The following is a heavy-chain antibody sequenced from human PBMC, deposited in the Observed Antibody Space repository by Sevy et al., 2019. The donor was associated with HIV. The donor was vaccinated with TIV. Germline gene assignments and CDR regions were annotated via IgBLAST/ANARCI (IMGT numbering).Heavy chain of an antibody. CDR2: MNQGGSQK. J-gene: IGHJ4*02. D-gene: IGHD3-22*01. CDR3: ARSGCFYNSRAYPDY. Sequence: GGSLRLSCAVSGFTFNSFWMNWVRQAPGKGLEWVASMNQGGSQKYYVASVQGRFSVSRDNAKNFLYLQMNSLRADDTAVYYCARSGCFYNSRAYPDYWGQGSLVTVSS. V-gene: IGHV3-7*01. CDR1: GFTFNSFW.